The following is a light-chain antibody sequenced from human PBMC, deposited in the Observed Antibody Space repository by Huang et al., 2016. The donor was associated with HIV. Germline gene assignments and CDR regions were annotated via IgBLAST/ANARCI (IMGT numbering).Light chain of an antibody. J-gene: IGKJ1*01. CDR1: QNITR. V-gene: IGKV3-15*01. CDR2: DAS. CDR3: QQYDDWPPWT. Sequence: EIVMTQSPATLSVSPGERATLSCRASQNITRLAWYQHQPGQAPRLLIDDASSRATRGPARFSGGGSGTDFTLTVSILQSDDFALYYCQQYDDWPPWTFGQGTQVDMK.